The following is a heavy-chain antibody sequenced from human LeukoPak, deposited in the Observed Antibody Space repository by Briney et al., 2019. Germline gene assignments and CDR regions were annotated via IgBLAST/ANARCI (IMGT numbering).Heavy chain of an antibody. J-gene: IGHJ5*01. CDR3: AKHGHGDYGSWFDP. CDR2: ISGSGGST. CDR1: GFTFSSYA. D-gene: IGHD4-17*01. V-gene: IGHV3-23*01. Sequence: GGSLRLSCAASGFTFSSYAMSWVRQAPGKGLEWVSAISGSGGSTYYADSVKGRFTNSRDNSKNTLYLQMNSLRAEDTAVYYCAKHGHGDYGSWFDPWGQGTLVTVSS.